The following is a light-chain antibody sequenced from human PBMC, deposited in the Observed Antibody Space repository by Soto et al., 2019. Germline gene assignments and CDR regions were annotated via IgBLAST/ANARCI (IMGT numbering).Light chain of an antibody. J-gene: IGKJ4*01. CDR2: SAS. Sequence: VMTQSPATLSVSPGERATLSCRASLSISNNLAWYQQKPGQAPMLLIYSASTRVTAIPARFSGSASGTEFTLTISSLQSEDFAVYYCQQYNEWPLTFGGGTKVETK. V-gene: IGKV3-15*01. CDR1: LSISNN. CDR3: QQYNEWPLT.